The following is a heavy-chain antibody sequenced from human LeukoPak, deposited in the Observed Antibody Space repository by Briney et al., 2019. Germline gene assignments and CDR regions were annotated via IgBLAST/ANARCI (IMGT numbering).Heavy chain of an antibody. D-gene: IGHD3-10*01. J-gene: IGHJ4*02. CDR2: ISSSSTTI. CDR3: ATSLPGYYGSGSYYGPGDY. Sequence: GGSLRLSCAASGFTFSTYSMNWVRQAPGKGMEWVSYISSSSTTIYYADSVKGRFTISRDNAKNSLYLQMNSLRAEDTAAYYCATSLPGYYGSGSYYGPGDYWGQGTLVTVSS. CDR1: GFTFSTYS. V-gene: IGHV3-48*01.